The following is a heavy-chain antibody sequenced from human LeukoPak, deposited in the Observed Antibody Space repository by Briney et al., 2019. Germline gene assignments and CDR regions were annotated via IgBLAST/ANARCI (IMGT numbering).Heavy chain of an antibody. CDR3: ARDYCTRGGDCYKEDLFDP. V-gene: IGHV1-18*01. CDR2: ISPYDGDT. Sequence: GASVKVSCKASGYTFGIYGISWVRQAPGQGLEWMAWISPYDGDTNYAQKFERRVTMTTETSTNTAYMELRSLRSDDTAIYYCARDYCTRGGDCYKEDLFDPWGQGTLVTVSA. J-gene: IGHJ5*02. D-gene: IGHD2-21*02. CDR1: GYTFGIYG.